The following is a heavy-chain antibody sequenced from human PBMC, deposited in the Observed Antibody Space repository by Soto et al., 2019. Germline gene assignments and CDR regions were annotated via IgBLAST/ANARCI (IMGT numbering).Heavy chain of an antibody. CDR1: GFTFSSYG. CDR2: IWYDGSNK. Sequence: GGSLRLSCAASGFTFSSYGMHWVRQAPGKGLEWVAVIWYDGSNKYYADSVKGRFTISRDNSKNTLYLQMNSLRAEDTAVYYCARGLDGGAFDIWGQGTMVTVSS. CDR3: ARGLDGGAFDI. D-gene: IGHD3-16*01. J-gene: IGHJ3*02. V-gene: IGHV3-33*01.